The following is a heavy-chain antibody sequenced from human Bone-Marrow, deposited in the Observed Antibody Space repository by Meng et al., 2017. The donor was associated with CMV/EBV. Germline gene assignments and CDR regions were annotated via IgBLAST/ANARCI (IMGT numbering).Heavy chain of an antibody. J-gene: IGHJ4*02. CDR2: IYPGDSDT. CDR1: GYSFNSYW. V-gene: IGHV5-51*01. Sequence: GESLKISCKGSGYSFNSYWSGWLRQMPGKGLEWMGIIYPGDSDTRYSPSFQGQVTISADKSISTAYLQWSSLKASDTAQYYCARRFVAARHGRSGFDYWGQGTLVTVSS. D-gene: IGHD6-6*01. CDR3: ARRFVAARHGRSGFDY.